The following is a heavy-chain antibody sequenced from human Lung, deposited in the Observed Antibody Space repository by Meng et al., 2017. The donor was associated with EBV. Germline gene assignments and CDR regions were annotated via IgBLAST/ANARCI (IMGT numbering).Heavy chain of an antibody. CDR1: GFTLSNAW. CDR2: IKNKTYGGKT. Sequence: SGGGVLILWGRLILSCAASGFTLSNAWISWVVQGTGKGLEWVVRIKNKTYGGKTDYAAPVKGRFTISRDDSKNTLYLQMNSLKTDDTAVYYCTTLLELPVGVGYWGQETLVTVSS. CDR3: TTLLELPVGVGY. V-gene: IGHV3-15*01. D-gene: IGHD1-26*01. J-gene: IGHJ4*02.